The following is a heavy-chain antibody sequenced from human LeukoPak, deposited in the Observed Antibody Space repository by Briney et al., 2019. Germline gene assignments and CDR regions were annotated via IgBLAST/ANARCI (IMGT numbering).Heavy chain of an antibody. CDR2: INPSGGST. CDR3: ARGDIVLMVYAN. J-gene: IGHJ4*02. V-gene: IGHV1-46*01. D-gene: IGHD2-8*01. CDR1: GYTFTSYD. Sequence: ASVKVSCKASGYTFTSYDINWVRQATGQGLEWMGIINPSGGSTSYAQKFQGRVTMTRDTSTSTVYMELSSLRSEDTAVYYCARGDIVLMVYANWGQGTLVTVSS.